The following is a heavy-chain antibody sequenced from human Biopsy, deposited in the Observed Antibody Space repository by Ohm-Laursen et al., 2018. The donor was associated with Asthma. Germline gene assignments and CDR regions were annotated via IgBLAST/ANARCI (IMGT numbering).Heavy chain of an antibody. Sequence: SLRLSCAASGFSFSNFAIHWVRQAPGKGLEWVGAISKDASTQDYADSVKGRFTMARDNSKNTLDLQMNSLRAEDTAVYYCARGNHHLDYGGNSGAFDIWGQGTMVTVSS. V-gene: IGHV3-30*01. J-gene: IGHJ3*02. CDR1: GFSFSNFA. CDR2: ISKDASTQ. CDR3: ARGNHHLDYGGNSGAFDI. D-gene: IGHD4-23*01.